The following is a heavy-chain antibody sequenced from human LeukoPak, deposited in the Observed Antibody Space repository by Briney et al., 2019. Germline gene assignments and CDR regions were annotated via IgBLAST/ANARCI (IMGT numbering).Heavy chain of an antibody. CDR1: GFTFSSYA. CDR2: ISYDGSNK. CDR3: ARGRITMVRGVISYYYYGMDV. J-gene: IGHJ6*02. D-gene: IGHD3-10*01. V-gene: IGHV3-30-3*01. Sequence: GGSLRLSCAASGFTFSSYAMHWVRQAPGKGLEWVAVISYDGSNKYYADSVKGRFTISRDNSKNTLYLQMNSLRAEDTAVYYCARGRITMVRGVISYYYYGMDVWGQGTTVTVSS.